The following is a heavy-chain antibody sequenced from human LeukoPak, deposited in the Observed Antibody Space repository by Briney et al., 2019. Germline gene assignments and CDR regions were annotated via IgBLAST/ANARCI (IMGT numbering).Heavy chain of an antibody. CDR3: ASHTNTAMVNYYYYYYMDV. CDR1: GGSISSYY. Sequence: PSETLSLTCTVSGGSISSYYWSWIRQPPGKGLEWIGYIYYSGSTNYNPSLKSRVTISVDTSKNQFSLKLSSVTAADTAVYYCASHTNTAMVNYYYYYYMDVWGKGTTVTVSS. CDR2: IYYSGST. V-gene: IGHV4-59*01. J-gene: IGHJ6*03. D-gene: IGHD5-18*01.